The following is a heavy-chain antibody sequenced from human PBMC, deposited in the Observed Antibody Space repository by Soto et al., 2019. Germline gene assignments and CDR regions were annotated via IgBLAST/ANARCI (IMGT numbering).Heavy chain of an antibody. Sequence: GGSLRLSCAASGFTFNIYAMSWVRQAPGKRLEWVASISGRGDTTYLADSVKGRVTISRDNSNNTLYLQMDGLRVEDTAVYFCAKDEFAPIPLGYFHSWGQGTLVTVSS. CDR1: GFTFNIYA. J-gene: IGHJ4*02. D-gene: IGHD2-2*02. V-gene: IGHV3-23*01. CDR3: AKDEFAPIPLGYFHS. CDR2: ISGRGDTT.